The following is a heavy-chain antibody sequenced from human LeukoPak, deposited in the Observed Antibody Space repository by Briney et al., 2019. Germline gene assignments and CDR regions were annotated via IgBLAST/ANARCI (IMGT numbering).Heavy chain of an antibody. Sequence: GGSLRLSCAASGITFSNAWMSWVRQAPGKGLEWVGRIKGKTDGGTIDYAAPVKGRFTISRDDSKNTVYLQMNSLKTEDTGVYYCTRAADFDYWGQGTLVTVSS. J-gene: IGHJ4*02. CDR2: IKGKTDGGTI. CDR3: TRAADFDY. V-gene: IGHV3-15*01. CDR1: GITFSNAW. D-gene: IGHD6-25*01.